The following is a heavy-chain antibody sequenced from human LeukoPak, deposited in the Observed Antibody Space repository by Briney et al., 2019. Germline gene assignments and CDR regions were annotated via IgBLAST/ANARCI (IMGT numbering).Heavy chain of an antibody. D-gene: IGHD1-14*01. CDR3: ARDQTTYGMDV. Sequence: ASVKVSCKASGYMFTSYYMHWVRQAPGQGLEWMGVIKPSGGNTSYAQKLQGRVTMTTDTSTSTAYMELRSLRSDDTAVYYCARDQTTYGMDVWGQGTTVTVSS. CDR2: IKPSGGNT. J-gene: IGHJ6*02. V-gene: IGHV1-46*01. CDR1: GYMFTSYY.